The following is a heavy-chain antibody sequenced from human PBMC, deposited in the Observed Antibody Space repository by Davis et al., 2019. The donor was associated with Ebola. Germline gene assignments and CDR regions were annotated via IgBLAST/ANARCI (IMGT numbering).Heavy chain of an antibody. CDR1: GFSFSTHG. V-gene: IGHV3-30*18. Sequence: GESLKISCAASGFSFSTHGMHWVRQAPGKGLEWVAVISYDGNYKNYVDSVKGRFTISRDNSDNTLYLQMNSLRAEDTAVYYCAQEYCSNSGSYCTYFDHWGQGTLVTVSS. J-gene: IGHJ4*02. D-gene: IGHD3-10*01. CDR2: ISYDGNYK. CDR3: AQEYCSNSGSYCTYFDH.